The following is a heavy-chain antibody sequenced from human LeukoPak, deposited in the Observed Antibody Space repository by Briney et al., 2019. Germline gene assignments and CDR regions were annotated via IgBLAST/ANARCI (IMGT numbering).Heavy chain of an antibody. CDR2: IWYDGTNN. Sequence: GGALRLSCAASGLTFSSYGMHWGRQAPGKGVEGVAVIWYDGTNNYYARSVKARFTISRDNSKNTLYLQMNSLRAEDTAVYYCAKDKDQSAYVGFDIWGQGTMVTVSS. CDR3: AKDKDQSAYVGFDI. V-gene: IGHV3-33*06. D-gene: IGHD3-16*01. J-gene: IGHJ3*02. CDR1: GLTFSSYG.